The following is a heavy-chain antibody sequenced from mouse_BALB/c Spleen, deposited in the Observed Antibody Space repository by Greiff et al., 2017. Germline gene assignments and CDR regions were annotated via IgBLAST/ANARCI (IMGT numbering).Heavy chain of an antibody. CDR3: AREDYYAMDY. V-gene: IGHV5-15*02. J-gene: IGHJ4*01. CDR2: ISNLAYSI. CDR1: GFTFSDYG. Sequence: EVHLVESGGGLVQPGGSRKLSCAASGFTFSDYGMAWVRQAPGKGPEWVAFISNLAYSIYYADTVTGRFTISRENAKNTLYLEMSSLRSEDTAMYYCAREDYYAMDYWGQGTSVTVSS.